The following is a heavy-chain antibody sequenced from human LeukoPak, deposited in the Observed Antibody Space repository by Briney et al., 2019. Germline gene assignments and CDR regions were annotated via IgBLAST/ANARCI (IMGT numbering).Heavy chain of an antibody. V-gene: IGHV4-59*01. CDR2: IYYSGST. Sequence: SETLSLTCTVSGGSISSYYWSWIRQAPGKGLEWIGYIYYSGSTNYNPSLKSRVTISVDTSKNQFSLKLSSVTAADTAVYYCAREFSGHLDYWGQGTLVTVSS. D-gene: IGHD6-19*01. CDR1: GGSISSYY. CDR3: AREFSGHLDY. J-gene: IGHJ4*02.